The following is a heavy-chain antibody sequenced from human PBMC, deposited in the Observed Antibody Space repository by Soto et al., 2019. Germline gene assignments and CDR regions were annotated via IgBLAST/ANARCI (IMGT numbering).Heavy chain of an antibody. CDR2: ISGSGGST. V-gene: IGHV3-23*01. Sequence: AGGSLRLSCAASGFTFSSYAMSWVRQAPGKGLEWVSAISGSGGSTYYADSVKGRFTISRDNSKNTLYLQMNSLRAEDTAVYYCAKPHSSSWYYFDYWGQGTLVTVSS. CDR1: GFTFSSYA. D-gene: IGHD6-13*01. J-gene: IGHJ4*02. CDR3: AKPHSSSWYYFDY.